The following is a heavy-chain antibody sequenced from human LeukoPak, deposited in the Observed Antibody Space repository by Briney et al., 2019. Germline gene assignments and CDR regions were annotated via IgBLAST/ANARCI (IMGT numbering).Heavy chain of an antibody. CDR2: INPNSGGT. D-gene: IGHD2-21*02. CDR1: GYTLTGYY. V-gene: IGHV1-2*02. CDR3: ARLTEEAPRVTAPYFDY. Sequence: ASVKVSCKASGYTLTGYYMHWVRQAPGQGLEWMGWINPNSGGTNYAQKFQGRVTMTRDTSISTTYMELSRLTSDDTAFYYCARLTEEAPRVTAPYFDYWGQGCLVTVSS. J-gene: IGHJ4*02.